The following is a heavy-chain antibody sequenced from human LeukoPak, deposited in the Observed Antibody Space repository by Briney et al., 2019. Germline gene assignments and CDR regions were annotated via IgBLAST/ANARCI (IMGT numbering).Heavy chain of an antibody. CDR3: ARAYYYDGSGYYITTEFDY. J-gene: IGHJ4*02. Sequence: ASVKVSCKASGYTFTNYGISWVRQAPGQGLKWMGWISAYNGNTNSAQELQGRVTMTTDTSTSTAYMGLRSLRSDDAAVYYCARAYYYDGSGYYITTEFDYWGQGTLVTVSS. V-gene: IGHV1-18*01. CDR1: GYTFTNYG. CDR2: ISAYNGNT. D-gene: IGHD3-22*01.